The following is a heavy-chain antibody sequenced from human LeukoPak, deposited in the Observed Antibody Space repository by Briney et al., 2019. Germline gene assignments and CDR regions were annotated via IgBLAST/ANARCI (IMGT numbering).Heavy chain of an antibody. V-gene: IGHV4-28*03. CDR2: TYYSGST. J-gene: IGHJ5*02. CDR1: DYSISSSNW. CDR3: ARGPRICSSVSCFTSWFDP. D-gene: IGHD2-2*02. Sequence: SETLSLTCTVSDYSISSSNWCGWIRQPPGKGLEWMGYTYYSGSTYNNPSLKSRVTMSVDTSKNQFSLKLSSVTAADTAVYNCARGPRICSSVSCFTSWFDPWGQGTLVTVSS.